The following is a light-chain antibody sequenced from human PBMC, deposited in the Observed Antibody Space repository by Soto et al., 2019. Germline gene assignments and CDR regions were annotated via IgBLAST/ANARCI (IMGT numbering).Light chain of an antibody. Sequence: QSALTQPASVSGSPGQSITISCTATRSDVGGYNYVSWYQQHPGKAPKMILYEVSNRPSGVSNRFFGSKSGDTASLTIYGLHPEDVADYCCSSYTTSNTGVFGGGTKLAV. CDR2: EVS. CDR1: RSDVGGYNY. J-gene: IGLJ3*02. V-gene: IGLV2-14*01. CDR3: SSYTTSNTGV.